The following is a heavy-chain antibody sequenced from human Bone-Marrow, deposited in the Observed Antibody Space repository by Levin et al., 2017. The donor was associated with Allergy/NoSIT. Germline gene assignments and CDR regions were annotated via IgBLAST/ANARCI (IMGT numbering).Heavy chain of an antibody. D-gene: IGHD1-26*01. V-gene: IGHV3-73*01. CDR2: IRSEKNNYVT. CDR3: TTLLLYRGSPDQDAFDI. CDR1: GFTFSDSG. Sequence: AGGSLRLSCAASGFTFSDSGINWVRQASGKGLEWIGRIRSEKNNYVTEFAASVEGRFTISRDESKKTAYLQMHSLKTDDSAMYYCTTLLLYRGSPDQDAFDIWGHGTLVTVSS. J-gene: IGHJ3*02.